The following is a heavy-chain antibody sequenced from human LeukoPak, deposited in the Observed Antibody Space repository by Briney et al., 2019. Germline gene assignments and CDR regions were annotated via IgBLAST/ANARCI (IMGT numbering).Heavy chain of an antibody. CDR3: ARALHTTGWSN. CDR2: ISGHNGDT. J-gene: IGHJ4*02. D-gene: IGHD4-17*01. Sequence: ASVKVSCKASGYTFTSYGISWVRQAPGQGLEWLGWISGHNGDTKYAQKFQGRVFVTADTSTSTAYMELRSLRSDDTAVYYCARALHTTGWSNWGQGTLVTVSS. V-gene: IGHV1-18*01. CDR1: GYTFTSYG.